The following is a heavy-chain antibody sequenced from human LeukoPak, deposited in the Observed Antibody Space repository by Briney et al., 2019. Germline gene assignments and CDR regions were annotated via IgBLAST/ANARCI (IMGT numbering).Heavy chain of an antibody. Sequence: GGSLRLSCAASGFTVSSNYMSWVRQAPGKGLEWVSVIYSGGSTYYADSVKGRFTISRDNSKNSLYLQMNSLRAEDTAFYYCARDWAWGTPVRYYWGQGTLVTVSS. V-gene: IGHV3-66*01. CDR1: GFTVSSNY. CDR2: IYSGGST. J-gene: IGHJ4*02. D-gene: IGHD3-16*01. CDR3: ARDWAWGTPVRYY.